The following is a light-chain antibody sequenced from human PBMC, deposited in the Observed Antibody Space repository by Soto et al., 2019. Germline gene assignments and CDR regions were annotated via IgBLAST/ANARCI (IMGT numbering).Light chain of an antibody. CDR3: QQRSNWPRT. V-gene: IGKV3-11*01. CDR2: DVS. CDR1: QNISSY. Sequence: PGERATLSCRASQNISSYLIWYQQKPGQAPRLLMYDVSNRATGIPARFSGSGSGTDFTLTISSLEPEDLAVYYCQQRSNWPRTFGQGTKVEIK. J-gene: IGKJ1*01.